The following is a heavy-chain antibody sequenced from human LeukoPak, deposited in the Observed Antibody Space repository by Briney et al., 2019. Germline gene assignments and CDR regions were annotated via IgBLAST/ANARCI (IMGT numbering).Heavy chain of an antibody. CDR3: ASRGLTALSPFDY. J-gene: IGHJ4*02. Sequence: PSETLSLTCTVSGGSISSYYWSWIRQPPGKGLEWIGEINHSGSTNYNPSLKSRVTISVDTSKNQFSLKLSSVTAADTAVYYCASRGLTALSPFDYWGQGTLVTVSS. V-gene: IGHV4-34*01. CDR1: GGSISSYY. D-gene: IGHD1-14*01. CDR2: INHSGST.